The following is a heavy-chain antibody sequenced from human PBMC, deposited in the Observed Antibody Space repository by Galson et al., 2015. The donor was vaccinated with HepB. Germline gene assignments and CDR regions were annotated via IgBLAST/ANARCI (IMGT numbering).Heavy chain of an antibody. CDR1: GFTFSSYG. Sequence: LRLSCAASGFTFSSYGMHWVRQAPGKGLEWVAFIRYDGSNKYYADSVKGRFTISRDNSKNTLYLQMNSLRAEDTAVYYCAKQGRIAVVFDHWGQGTLVSVSS. V-gene: IGHV3-30*02. J-gene: IGHJ4*02. D-gene: IGHD6-19*01. CDR3: AKQGRIAVVFDH. CDR2: IRYDGSNK.